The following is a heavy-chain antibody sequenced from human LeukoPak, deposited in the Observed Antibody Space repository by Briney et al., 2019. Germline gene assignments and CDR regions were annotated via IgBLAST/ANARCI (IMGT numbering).Heavy chain of an antibody. J-gene: IGHJ4*02. CDR2: IYYSGST. D-gene: IGHD3-16*01. V-gene: IGHV4-39*01. Sequence: PSETLSLTYTVSGGSFSSSLYYWDWIRQPPGKGLEWIGSIYYSGSTYYNPSLKSRVTISVDTSKNQFSLRLSSVTAADTAVYYCARRSVGWVDYWGQGTLVTVSS. CDR1: GGSFSSSLYY. CDR3: ARRSVGWVDY.